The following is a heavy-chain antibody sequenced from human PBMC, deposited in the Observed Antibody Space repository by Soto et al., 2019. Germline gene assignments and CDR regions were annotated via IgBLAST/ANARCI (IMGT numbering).Heavy chain of an antibody. Sequence: SQTLSRTCALSGGSISSSNWWGWVRQRPGKGLEWIGEIYHSGSTNYNPSLKSRVTRSLDKSKNQFSLKLSSVTAAATAVYYCARKFSGWFDYWGQGTLVTVSS. V-gene: IGHV4-4*02. D-gene: IGHD6-19*01. CDR1: GGSISSSNW. CDR2: IYHSGST. CDR3: ARKFSGWFDY. J-gene: IGHJ4*02.